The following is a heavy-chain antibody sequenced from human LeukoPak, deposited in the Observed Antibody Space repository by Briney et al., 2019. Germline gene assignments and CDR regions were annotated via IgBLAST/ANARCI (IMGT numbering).Heavy chain of an antibody. J-gene: IGHJ4*02. CDR3: ARGVVGATTDY. CDR2: INHSGST. Sequence: DPSETLSLTCAVYGGSFSNYYWSWIRQPPGKGLEWIGGINHSGSTNHNPSLKSRVTISVETSKNQFSLKLSSVTAADTAVYYCARGVVGATTDYWGQGTLVTVSS. D-gene: IGHD1-26*01. V-gene: IGHV4-34*01. CDR1: GGSFSNYY.